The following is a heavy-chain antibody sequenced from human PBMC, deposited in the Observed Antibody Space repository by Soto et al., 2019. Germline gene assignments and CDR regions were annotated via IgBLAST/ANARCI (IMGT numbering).Heavy chain of an antibody. CDR1: GFTLRNAW. J-gene: IGHJ6*02. V-gene: IGHV3-15*01. CDR3: TTSLNPGLAGYYYYGMDV. Sequence: GGSLRLACAASGFTLRNAWMSWVRQAPGKGLEWVGRIKSKTDGGTTDYAAPVKGRFTISRDDSKNTLYLQMNSLKTEDTAVYYCTTSLNPGLAGYYYYGMDVWGQGTTVTVSS. CDR2: IKSKTDGGTT.